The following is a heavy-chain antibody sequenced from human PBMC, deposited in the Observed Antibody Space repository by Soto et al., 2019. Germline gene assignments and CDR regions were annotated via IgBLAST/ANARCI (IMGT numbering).Heavy chain of an antibody. CDR3: TTDSPSYYYDSSGYYTSAFDY. CDR2: IKSKTDGGTT. Sequence: GGSLRLSCAASGFTFSNAWMSWVRQAPGKGLEWVGRIKSKTDGGTTDYAAPVKGRFTISRDDSKNTLYLQMNSLKTEDTAVYYCTTDSPSYYYDSSGYYTSAFDYWGQGTPVTLSS. CDR1: GFTFSNAW. J-gene: IGHJ4*02. D-gene: IGHD3-22*01. V-gene: IGHV3-15*01.